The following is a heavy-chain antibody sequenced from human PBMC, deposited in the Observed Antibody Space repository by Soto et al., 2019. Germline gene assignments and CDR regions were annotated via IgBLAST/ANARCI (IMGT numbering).Heavy chain of an antibody. D-gene: IGHD6-13*01. V-gene: IGHV3-30-3*01. Sequence: PGGSLRLSCAASGFTFSSYAMHWVCQAPGKGLEWVAVISYDGSNKYYADSVKGRFTISRDNSKNTLYLQMNSLRAEDTAVYYCARSYRSRFDYWGQGTLVTVSS. J-gene: IGHJ4*02. CDR2: ISYDGSNK. CDR3: ARSYRSRFDY. CDR1: GFTFSSYA.